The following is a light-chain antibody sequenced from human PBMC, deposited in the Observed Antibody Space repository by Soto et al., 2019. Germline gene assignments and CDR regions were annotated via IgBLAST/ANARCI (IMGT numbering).Light chain of an antibody. CDR3: QQRRNWQVT. CDR2: DAS. J-gene: IGKJ5*01. CDR1: QYIGSA. Sequence: EVVLTQSPATLSVSPGDRATLSCRASQYIGSAVAWYHQRSGQAPRLLIYDASIRATDIPARFSGSGSGTDFTLTISSLEPEDFAVYYCQQRRNWQVTFGQGTRLESK. V-gene: IGKV3-11*01.